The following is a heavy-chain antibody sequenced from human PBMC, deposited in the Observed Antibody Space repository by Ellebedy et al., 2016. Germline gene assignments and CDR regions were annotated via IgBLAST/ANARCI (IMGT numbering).Heavy chain of an antibody. CDR1: GGTFSSYA. Sequence: ASVKVSCKASGGTFSSYAISWVRQAPGQGLEWMGGIIPIFGTANYAQKFQGRVTITADESTSTAYMELSSLRSDDTAVYCCARDRGYSYAYSLDYWGQGTLVTVSS. D-gene: IGHD5-18*01. CDR3: ARDRGYSYAYSLDY. CDR2: IIPIFGTA. V-gene: IGHV1-69*13. J-gene: IGHJ4*02.